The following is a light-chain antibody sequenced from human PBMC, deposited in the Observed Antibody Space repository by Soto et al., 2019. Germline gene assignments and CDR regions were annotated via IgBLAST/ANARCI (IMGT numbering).Light chain of an antibody. CDR2: EGS. Sequence: HSVLTQPASVSGSPVQSITISCTGTSSDVGSYNLVSWYQQHPGKAPKLMIYEGSKRPSGVSNRFSGSKSGNTASLTISGLQAEDEADYYCSSYASSTTPYDFGTGTKVTVL. CDR3: SSYASSTTPYD. CDR1: SSDVGSYNL. V-gene: IGLV2-14*02. J-gene: IGLJ1*01.